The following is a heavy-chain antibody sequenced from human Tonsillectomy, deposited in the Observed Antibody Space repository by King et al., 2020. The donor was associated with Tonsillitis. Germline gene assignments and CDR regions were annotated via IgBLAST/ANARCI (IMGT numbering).Heavy chain of an antibody. CDR2: ITHSGST. CDR1: VGSFSGYY. J-gene: IGHJ6*03. V-gene: IGHV4-34*01. Sequence: VQLQQWGAGLLKPSETLSLTCAVYVGSFSGYYWSWIRQPPGKGLEWIGEITHSGSTTYNASLKRRVTISVDTSTNQFSRKLSSVTAADTAVYYCARGLIARIAVAVRSYYMDVWDKGTTVTVSS. CDR3: ARGLIARIAVAVRSYYMDV. D-gene: IGHD6-19*01.